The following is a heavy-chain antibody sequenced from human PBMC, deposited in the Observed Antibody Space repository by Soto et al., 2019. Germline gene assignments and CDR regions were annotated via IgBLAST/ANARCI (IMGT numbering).Heavy chain of an antibody. J-gene: IGHJ4*02. CDR3: ARDKLAAAPNFDY. CDR1: GATVTRDVNC. Sequence: SETLAIGCSCSGATVTRDVNCGTWIRPPPGKGLEWIVYIYYSGSTNYNPSLKSRVTISVDTSKNQFSLKLSSVTAADTAVYYCARDKLAAAPNFDYWGQGTLVTVSS. V-gene: IGHV4-61*08. D-gene: IGHD6-13*01. CDR2: IYYSGST.